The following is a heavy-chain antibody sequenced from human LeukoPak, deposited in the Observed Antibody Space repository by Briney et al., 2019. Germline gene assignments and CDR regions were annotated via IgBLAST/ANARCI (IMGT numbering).Heavy chain of an antibody. D-gene: IGHD3-22*01. Sequence: PPGGSLRLSCAASGFTFDDYTMHWVRHAPGKGLEWVSLISWDGGSTYYADSVKGRFTISRDNSKNSLYLQMNSLRTEDTALYYCWYYDSSGYLTKDYWGQGTLVTVSS. V-gene: IGHV3-43*01. CDR2: ISWDGGST. J-gene: IGHJ4*02. CDR3: WYYDSSGYLTKDY. CDR1: GFTFDDYT.